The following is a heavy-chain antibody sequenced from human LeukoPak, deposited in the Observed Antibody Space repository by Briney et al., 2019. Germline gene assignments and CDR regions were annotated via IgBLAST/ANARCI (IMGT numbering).Heavy chain of an antibody. CDR1: GFTFSSYS. J-gene: IGHJ4*02. Sequence: GGSLRLSCAASGFTFSSYSMNWVRQAPGKGVEWVSSITSSSTYIYYADSMKGRFTISRDNAKNSLYLQMDSLRAEDTAVYYCARGFRNCDYWGQGTLVTVSS. CDR3: ARGFRNCDY. V-gene: IGHV3-21*01. CDR2: ITSSSTYI.